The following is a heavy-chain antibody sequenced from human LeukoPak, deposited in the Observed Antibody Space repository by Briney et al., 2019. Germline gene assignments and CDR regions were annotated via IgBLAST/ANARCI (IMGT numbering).Heavy chain of an antibody. V-gene: IGHV1-2*02. CDR3: ARDRTSSATDGMDV. Sequence: ASVKVSCKASGYTFTGYYMHWVRQAPGQGLEWMGWINPNSGGTNYAQKFQGRVTMTRDTSISTAYMELSRLRSDDTAVYYCARDRTSSATDGMDVWGQGTTVTVSS. D-gene: IGHD5-12*01. CDR1: GYTFTGYY. CDR2: INPNSGGT. J-gene: IGHJ6*02.